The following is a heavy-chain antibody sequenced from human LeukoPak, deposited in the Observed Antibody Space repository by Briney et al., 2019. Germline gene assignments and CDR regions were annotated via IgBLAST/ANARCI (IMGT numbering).Heavy chain of an antibody. J-gene: IGHJ6*03. V-gene: IGHV4-34*01. CDR1: GGSFSGYY. CDR2: INHRGST. D-gene: IGHD2-15*01. CDR3: ASSSRVVVVAATRYYYYYMDV. Sequence: PSETLSLTCAVYGGSFSGYYWSWIRQPPGKGLEWIGEINHRGSTNYNPSLKSRVTISVDTSKNQFSLKLSSVTAADTAVYYCASSSRVVVVAATRYYYYYMDVWGKGTTVTVSS.